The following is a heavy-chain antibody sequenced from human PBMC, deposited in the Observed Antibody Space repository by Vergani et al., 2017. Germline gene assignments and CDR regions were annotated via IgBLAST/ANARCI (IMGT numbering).Heavy chain of an antibody. Sequence: QVQLQESGPGLVKPSQTLSLTCTVSGGSISSGDYYWSWIRQPPGKGLEWIGYIYYSGSTYYNPSLKSRVTISVDTSKNQFSLELSSLTAADAAVYYCARVRRDDSSGYYYYYGMDVWGQGTTVTVSS. J-gene: IGHJ6*02. CDR2: IYYSGST. V-gene: IGHV4-30-4*01. D-gene: IGHD3-22*01. CDR1: GGSISSGDYY. CDR3: ARVRRDDSSGYYYYYGMDV.